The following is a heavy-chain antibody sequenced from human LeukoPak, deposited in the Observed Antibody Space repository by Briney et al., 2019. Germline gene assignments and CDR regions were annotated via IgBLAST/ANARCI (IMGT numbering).Heavy chain of an antibody. J-gene: IGHJ4*02. D-gene: IGHD6-13*01. Sequence: ASVKVSCKASGYTFTGYYMHWGPQAPGQGLEWMGWINPNSGGTNSAQKFQGRVTMTRDTSISTAYMELSRQRSDDTAVYYCARKHRIAAAIPFDYWGQGTLVTVSS. CDR2: INPNSGGT. CDR3: ARKHRIAAAIPFDY. V-gene: IGHV1-2*02. CDR1: GYTFTGYY.